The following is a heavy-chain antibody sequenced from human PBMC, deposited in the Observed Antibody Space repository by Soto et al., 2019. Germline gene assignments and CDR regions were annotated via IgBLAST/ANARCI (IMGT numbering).Heavy chain of an antibody. CDR1: GYTCTSYG. D-gene: IGHD6-19*01. Sequence: ASVKVSCKASGYTCTSYGISWVRQAPGQGLEWMGWISAYNGNTNYAQKLQGRVTMTTDTSTSTAYMELRSLRSDDTAVYYCARDTFQWLALWIDHYHYGMDGWGQGRAVTFS. CDR2: ISAYNGNT. V-gene: IGHV1-18*04. CDR3: ARDTFQWLALWIDHYHYGMDG. J-gene: IGHJ6*02.